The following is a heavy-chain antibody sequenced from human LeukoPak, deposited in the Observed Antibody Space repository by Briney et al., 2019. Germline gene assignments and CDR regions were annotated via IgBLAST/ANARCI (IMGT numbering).Heavy chain of an antibody. CDR2: IYSGGTT. J-gene: IGHJ2*01. D-gene: IGHD5-24*01. CDR3: ARVGDHFHWNLDL. CDR1: GFTVGTKY. V-gene: IGHV3-53*01. Sequence: PGGSLRLSCAASGFTVGTKYMNWVRQARGKGLEWVSIIYSGGTTYYADSVKGRFTISRDTSKNTLSLQMNSLRAEDTAVYFCARVGDHFHWNLDLWGRGNLVTVSS.